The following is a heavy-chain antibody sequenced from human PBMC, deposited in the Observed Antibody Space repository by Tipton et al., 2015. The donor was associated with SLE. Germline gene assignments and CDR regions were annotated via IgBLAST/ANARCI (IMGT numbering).Heavy chain of an antibody. J-gene: IGHJ4*02. CDR2: IYYTGST. Sequence: LRLSCAVYGGSFSGYYWSWIRQPPGKGLEWIGYIYYTGSTHYNPSLKTRVTISVDTSKSQFSLNLRSVTAADTAVYYCARGGMGIAVAGEFDSWGQGTLVTVSS. V-gene: IGHV4-59*01. CDR3: ARGGMGIAVAGEFDS. CDR1: GGSFSGYY. D-gene: IGHD6-19*01.